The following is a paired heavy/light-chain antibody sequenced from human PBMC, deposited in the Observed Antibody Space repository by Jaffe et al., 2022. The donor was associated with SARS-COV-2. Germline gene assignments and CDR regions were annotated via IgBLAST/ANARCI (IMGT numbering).Light chain of an antibody. CDR2: GAS. V-gene: IGKV3-20*01. CDR3: QQYGSAPRA. CDR1: QSVSSSY. Sequence: EIVLTQSPGTLSLSPGERATLSCRASQSVSSSYLAWYQQKPGQAPRLLIYGASSRATGIPDRFSGSGSGTDFTLTISRLEPEDFAVYYCQQYGSAPRAFGQGTKVEIK. J-gene: IGKJ1*01.
Heavy chain of an antibody. CDR3: ATSYYDFWSGSPDENYYYYGMDV. Sequence: QVQLVQSGAEVKKPGASVKVSCKASGYTFTSYYMHWVRQAPGQGLEWMGIINPSGGSTSYAQKFQGRVTMTRDTSTSTVYMELSSLRSEDTAVYYCATSYYDFWSGSPDENYYYYGMDVWGQGTTVTVSS. CDR2: INPSGGST. D-gene: IGHD3-3*01. V-gene: IGHV1-46*01. J-gene: IGHJ6*02. CDR1: GYTFTSYY.